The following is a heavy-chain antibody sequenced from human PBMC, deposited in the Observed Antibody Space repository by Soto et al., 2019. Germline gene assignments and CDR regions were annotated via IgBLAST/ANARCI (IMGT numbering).Heavy chain of an antibody. Sequence: EVQLVESGGGLVQPGGSLRLSCAASGFTFSSYWMHWVRQAPGKGLVWVSRINSDGSSTSYADSVKGRFTLSRDNAKSTLELQMIRLRAEDTAVYYCARGGCLNRSFDLCGRGTLVTVSS. CDR2: INSDGSST. D-gene: IGHD1-26*01. J-gene: IGHJ2*01. V-gene: IGHV3-74*01. CDR1: GFTFSSYW. CDR3: ARGGCLNRSFDL.